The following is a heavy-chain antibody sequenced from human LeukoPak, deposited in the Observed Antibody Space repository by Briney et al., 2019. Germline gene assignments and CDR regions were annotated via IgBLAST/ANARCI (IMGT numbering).Heavy chain of an antibody. CDR2: IYYSGST. Sequence: KTSETLSLTCTVSGGSSNNYYWSWIRQPPGKGLEWIAYIYYSGSTNCNPSLKSRVTISIDTSKNQFSLKLSSVTAADTAVYYCARGPTRYYFDYWGQGTPVAVSS. D-gene: IGHD3-9*01. J-gene: IGHJ4*02. CDR1: GGSSNNYY. CDR3: ARGPTRYYFDY. V-gene: IGHV4-59*01.